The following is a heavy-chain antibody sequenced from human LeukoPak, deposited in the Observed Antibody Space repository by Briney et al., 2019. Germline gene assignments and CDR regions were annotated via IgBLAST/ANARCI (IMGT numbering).Heavy chain of an antibody. CDR2: ISSSSSYT. V-gene: IGHV3-11*06. CDR3: ARAFGLTDY. CDR1: GFTFSDYY. Sequence: GGSLRLSCAASGFTFSDYYMSWIRQAPGKGLEWVSYISSSSSYTNYADSVKGRFTISRDNAKNSLYLQMNSLRDEDTAVYYCARAFGLTDYWGQGTPVTVSS. J-gene: IGHJ4*02. D-gene: IGHD3/OR15-3a*01.